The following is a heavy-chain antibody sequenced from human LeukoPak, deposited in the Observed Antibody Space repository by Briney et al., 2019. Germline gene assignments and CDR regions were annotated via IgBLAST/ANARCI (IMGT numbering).Heavy chain of an antibody. CDR1: GFTFSIIW. D-gene: IGHD3-3*01. CDR2: IKTDGSDT. Sequence: GGSLRLSCAASGFTFSIIWMGWVRQGPGGGMGWVVNIKTDGSDTYYVDSVKGRFTISRDNAKNSLYLQMNSLRAEDTAVYYCARDMGYFWSGYYPFGGYYFDYWGQGTLVTVSS. CDR3: ARDMGYFWSGYYPFGGYYFDY. V-gene: IGHV3-7*01. J-gene: IGHJ4*02.